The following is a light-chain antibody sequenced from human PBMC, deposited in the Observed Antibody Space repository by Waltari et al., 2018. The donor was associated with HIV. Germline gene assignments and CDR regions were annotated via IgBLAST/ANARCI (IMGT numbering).Light chain of an antibody. V-gene: IGLV3-1*01. CDR3: QAWDSSTRGL. CDR2: QNK. J-gene: IGLJ2*01. Sequence: SYELTPPPSMSVSPRQTARITCSGDNLGDTFVCWYQQKPGQSPVLVIYQNKKRPSGIPERFSGSNSGNTGTLTISGTQAVDEADYYCQAWDSSTRGLFGGGTKLTVL. CDR1: NLGDTF.